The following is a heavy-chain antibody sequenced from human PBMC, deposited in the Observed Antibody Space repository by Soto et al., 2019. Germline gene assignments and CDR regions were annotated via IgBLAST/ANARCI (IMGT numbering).Heavy chain of an antibody. CDR3: AKPYSNYDYYYGMDV. Sequence: GGSLRLSCAASGFTFDDYAMHWVRQAPGKGLEWVSLISWDGGSTYYADSVKGRFTISRDNSKNSLYLQMNSLRAEDTALYYCAKPYSNYDYYYGMDVWGQGTTVTVSS. CDR2: ISWDGGST. D-gene: IGHD4-4*01. V-gene: IGHV3-43D*03. CDR1: GFTFDDYA. J-gene: IGHJ6*02.